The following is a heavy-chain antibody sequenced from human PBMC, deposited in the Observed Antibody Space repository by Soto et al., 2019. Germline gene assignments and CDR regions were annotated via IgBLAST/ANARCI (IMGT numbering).Heavy chain of an antibody. CDR3: ARPREAGKNYYGVDV. CDR2: IYPGDSDT. D-gene: IGHD6-19*01. J-gene: IGHJ6*02. V-gene: IGHV5-51*01. Sequence: PGESLTISCKGSGYSFTSYWIGWVRQMPGKGLEWMGIIYPGDSDTRYSPSFQGQVTISADKSISTAYLQWSSLKASDTAMYYCARPREAGKNYYGVDVWGQGTTVTVSS. CDR1: GYSFTSYW.